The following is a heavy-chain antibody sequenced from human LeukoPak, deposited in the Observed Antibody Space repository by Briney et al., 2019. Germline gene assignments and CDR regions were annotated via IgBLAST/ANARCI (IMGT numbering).Heavy chain of an antibody. Sequence: ASVNVSCKASGYTFIDYYIHWVRQAPGQGLEWMGRINPSSGGTNYAQKFQDRVTMTRDTSISTAYMELSRLRSDDTAVYYCARDDNSGYYSGPWGQGTLVTVSS. D-gene: IGHD3-22*01. CDR1: GYTFIDYY. CDR3: ARDDNSGYYSGP. CDR2: INPSSGGT. V-gene: IGHV1-2*06. J-gene: IGHJ5*02.